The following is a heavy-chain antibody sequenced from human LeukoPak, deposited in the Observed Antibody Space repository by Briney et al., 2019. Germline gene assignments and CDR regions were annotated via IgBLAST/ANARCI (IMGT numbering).Heavy chain of an antibody. J-gene: IGHJ4*02. V-gene: IGHV1-2*06. Sequence: ASVTVSCKASGYTFTGYYMHWVRQAPGQGLEWMGRINPNSGGTNYAQKFQGRVTMTRDTSISTAYMELSRLTSDDTAVYYCAGSNIAVTGTLWLYWGQGTLVTVSS. CDR1: GYTFTGYY. CDR2: INPNSGGT. CDR3: AGSNIAVTGTLWLY. D-gene: IGHD6-19*01.